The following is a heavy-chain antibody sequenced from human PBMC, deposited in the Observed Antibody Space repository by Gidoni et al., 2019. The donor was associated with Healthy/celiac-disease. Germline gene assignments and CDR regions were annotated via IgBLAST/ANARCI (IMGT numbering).Heavy chain of an antibody. CDR1: GFTFSSYW. V-gene: IGHV3-7*03. Sequence: EVQLVESGGGLVQPGGSLRHSCAATGFTFSSYWMSWVRQAPGKGQEWVANIKQDGTEKYYVDSGKGRFTISRDNAKNSLYLQMNSLRAEDTAVYYCARVESGDYYGMDVWGQGTTVTVSS. CDR3: ARVESGDYYGMDV. J-gene: IGHJ6*02. CDR2: IKQDGTEK.